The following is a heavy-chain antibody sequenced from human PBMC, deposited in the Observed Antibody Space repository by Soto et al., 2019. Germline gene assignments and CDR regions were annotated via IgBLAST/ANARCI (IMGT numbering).Heavy chain of an antibody. CDR2: IWYDGSNK. D-gene: IGHD2-15*01. V-gene: IGHV3-33*01. CDR1: GFTFSSYG. Sequence: QVQLVESGGGVVQPGRSLRLSCAASGFTFSSYGMHWVRQAPGKGLEWVAVIWYDGSNKYYADSVKGRFTISRDNSKNPLNLQMNCLRAEETAVYYCARDSDVVVVAAYYFDYWGQGTLVTVSS. J-gene: IGHJ4*02. CDR3: ARDSDVVVVAAYYFDY.